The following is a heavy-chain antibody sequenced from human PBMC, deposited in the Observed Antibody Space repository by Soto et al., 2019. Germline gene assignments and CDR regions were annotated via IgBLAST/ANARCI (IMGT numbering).Heavy chain of an antibody. Sequence: PGGSLRLSCAASGFPFTNYLMNWVRQTPGKGLMWVSRISPDGSDVGYADSVEGRFTVSRDNAKNTLYLQMHSLRAEDTAMYYCACGGPIVPVALSDLDRWAPGTRVTV. D-gene: IGHD2-8*02. J-gene: IGHJ4*02. V-gene: IGHV3-74*01. CDR1: GFPFTNYL. CDR3: ACGGPIVPVALSDLDR. CDR2: ISPDGSDV.